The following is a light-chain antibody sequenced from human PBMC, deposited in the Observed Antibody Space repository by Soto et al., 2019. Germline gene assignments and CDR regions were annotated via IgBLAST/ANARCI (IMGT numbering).Light chain of an antibody. J-gene: IGKJ2*01. Sequence: EIVMTQSPATLSVSPGERVTLSCRASQSVSDNLAWYQQKPGQAPRLLIYVASTTATGIPARFSGSGSGTEFTLTISSLQSEDFAVYFCHQSNNWPYTFGQGTKLDIK. CDR3: HQSNNWPYT. CDR1: QSVSDN. CDR2: VAS. V-gene: IGKV3-15*01.